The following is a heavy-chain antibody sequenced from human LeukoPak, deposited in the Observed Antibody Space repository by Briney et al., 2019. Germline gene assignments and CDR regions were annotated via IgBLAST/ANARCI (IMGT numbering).Heavy chain of an antibody. CDR2: IYYSGST. Sequence: SETLSLTCTVSGGSISSSSYYWGWIRQPPGKGLEWIGSIYYSGSTYYNPSLKSRVTISVDTSKNQFSLKLSSVTAADTAVYYCARPRDSSSWYEAFDIWGQGTMVTVSS. CDR1: GGSISSSSYY. V-gene: IGHV4-39*07. D-gene: IGHD6-13*01. CDR3: ARPRDSSSWYEAFDI. J-gene: IGHJ3*02.